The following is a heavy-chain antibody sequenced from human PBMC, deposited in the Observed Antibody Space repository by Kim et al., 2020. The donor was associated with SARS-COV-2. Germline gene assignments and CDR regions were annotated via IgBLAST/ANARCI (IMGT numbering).Heavy chain of an antibody. CDR2: ISSSSSYI. J-gene: IGHJ5*02. CDR1: GFTFSSYS. Sequence: GGSLRLSCAASGFTFSSYSMNWVRQAPGKGLEWVSYISSSSSYIYYADSVKGRFTISRDNAKNSLYLQMNSLRAEDTAVYYCAREGGGSSGWSWFDPWGQGTLVTVSS. V-gene: IGHV3-21*05. CDR3: AREGGGSSGWSWFDP. D-gene: IGHD6-19*01.